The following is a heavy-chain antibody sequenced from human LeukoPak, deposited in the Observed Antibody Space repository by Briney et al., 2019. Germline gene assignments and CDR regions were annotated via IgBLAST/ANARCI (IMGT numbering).Heavy chain of an antibody. CDR2: IYYSGST. J-gene: IGHJ6*03. V-gene: IGHV4-59*01. Sequence: SETLSLTCTVSGGSITSDNWSWIRQPPGKGLEWIGFIYYSGSTNYNPSLKGRLTISLDTSQNQFSLKLSSVTAADTAVYYCARVTNIRMGVGYNYYYYMDVWGKGTTVTVSS. CDR3: ARVTNIRMGVGYNYYYYMDV. CDR1: GGSITSDN. D-gene: IGHD2-8*01.